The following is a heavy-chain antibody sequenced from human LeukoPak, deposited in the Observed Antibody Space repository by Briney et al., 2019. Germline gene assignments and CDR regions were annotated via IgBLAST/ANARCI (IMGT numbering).Heavy chain of an antibody. CDR2: IWYGGSNK. V-gene: IGHV3-33*01. CDR1: GFTFSSYG. D-gene: IGHD3-22*01. J-gene: IGHJ4*02. CDR3: ARDPTAYYDSSGYYLNTIDY. Sequence: GGSLRLSCAASGFTFSSYGMHWVRQAPGKGLEWVAVIWYGGSNKYYADSVKGRFTISRDNSKKTLYLQMNSLRAEDTAVYYCARDPTAYYDSSGYYLNTIDYWGQGTLVTVSS.